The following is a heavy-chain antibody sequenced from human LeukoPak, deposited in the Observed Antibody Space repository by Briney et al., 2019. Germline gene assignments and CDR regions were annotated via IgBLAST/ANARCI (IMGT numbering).Heavy chain of an antibody. CDR3: AKAPVTSCRGAYCYPFDS. D-gene: IGHD2-21*01. Sequence: GGSLRLSCAASGFTLSTYAMSWVRQTPGKSLEWVAATSSSDAGTYHADSVRGRFTISRDNSKNTLYLQMNSLRAEDAAVYFCAKAPVTSCRGAYCYPFDSWGQGTLVTASS. CDR1: GFTLSTYA. V-gene: IGHV3-23*01. CDR2: TSSSDAGT. J-gene: IGHJ4*02.